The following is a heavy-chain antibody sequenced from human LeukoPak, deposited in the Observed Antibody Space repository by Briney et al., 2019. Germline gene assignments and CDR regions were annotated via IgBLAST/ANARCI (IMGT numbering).Heavy chain of an antibody. CDR1: GFTLSSYW. CDR3: ARDDYYDSSGYYNSIDY. CDR2: INSDGSST. J-gene: IGHJ4*02. V-gene: IGHV3-74*01. Sequence: PGGSLRLSCAASGFTLSSYWMHWVRQAPGKGLVWVSRINSDGSSTSYADSVKGRFTISRDNSKNTLYLQMNSLRAEDTAVYYCARDDYYDSSGYYNSIDYWGQGTLVTVSS. D-gene: IGHD3-22*01.